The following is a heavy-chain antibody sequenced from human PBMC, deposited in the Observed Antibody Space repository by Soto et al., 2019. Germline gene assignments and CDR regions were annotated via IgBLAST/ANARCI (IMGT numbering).Heavy chain of an antibody. D-gene: IGHD3-9*01. V-gene: IGHV3-23*01. Sequence: PGGSLRLSCAASGFDFSSYAMSWVRQAPGKGLEWVSGISGSSGNTYNADSVKGRFTISRDNSRNTLYLQMNNLRAEDTAVYYCAKDVSNGPDWASFDTWGQGNLVTVSS. CDR3: AKDVSNGPDWASFDT. CDR1: GFDFSSYA. J-gene: IGHJ4*02. CDR2: ISGSSGNT.